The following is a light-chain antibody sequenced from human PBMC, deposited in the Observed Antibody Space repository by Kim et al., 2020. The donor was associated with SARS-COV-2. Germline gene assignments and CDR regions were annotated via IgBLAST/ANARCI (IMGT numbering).Light chain of an antibody. V-gene: IGLV3-19*01. CDR1: SLRSYY. J-gene: IGLJ2*01. CDR2: GKN. Sequence: SYELTQDPAVSVALGQTVRITCQGDSLRSYYASWYQQKPGQAPVLVIYGKNNRPSGIPDRFSGSSSGNTASLTITGAQAEDEADYYCNSRDSSGPVVFGGGTQLTVL. CDR3: NSRDSSGPVV.